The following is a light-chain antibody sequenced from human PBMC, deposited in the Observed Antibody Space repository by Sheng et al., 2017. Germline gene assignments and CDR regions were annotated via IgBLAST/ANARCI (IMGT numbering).Light chain of an antibody. CDR2: RDT. Sequence: SYEMTQPPSVSVSPGQTARITCSGHALSKQYSYWYQQKSGQAPKMLIYRDTERPSWIPERFSGSRSGTTVTLIISGVQAEDEADYYCQSADSSGRIFGGGTEADRP. CDR3: QSADSSGRI. J-gene: IGLJ2*01. V-gene: IGLV3-25*03. CDR1: ALSKQY.